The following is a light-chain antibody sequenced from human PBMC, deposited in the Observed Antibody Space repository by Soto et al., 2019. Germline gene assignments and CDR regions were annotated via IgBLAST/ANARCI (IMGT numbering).Light chain of an antibody. CDR1: SSDVGSYNL. Sequence: QSVLTQPASVSGSPGQSITISCTGNSSDVGSYNLVSWYQQHPGKAPKLMIYEGSKRPSGVSNRFSGSKSGNTASLTISGLQAEDEADYYCCSYAGSSTPFGGGTKLTVL. CDR2: EGS. V-gene: IGLV2-23*01. J-gene: IGLJ3*02. CDR3: CSYAGSSTP.